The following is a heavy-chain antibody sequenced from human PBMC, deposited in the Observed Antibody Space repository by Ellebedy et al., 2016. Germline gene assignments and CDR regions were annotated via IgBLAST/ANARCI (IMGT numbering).Heavy chain of an antibody. V-gene: IGHV1-69*13. CDR3: ARDTTYYYGSGSWGGFDY. CDR1: GGTFSSYA. J-gene: IGHJ4*02. CDR2: IIPIFGTA. Sequence: SVKVSCXASGGTFSSYAISWVRQAPGQGLEWMGGIIPIFGTANYAQKFQGRVTITADESTSTAYMELSSLRSEDTAAYYCARDTTYYYGSGSWGGFDYWGQGTLVTVSS. D-gene: IGHD3-10*01.